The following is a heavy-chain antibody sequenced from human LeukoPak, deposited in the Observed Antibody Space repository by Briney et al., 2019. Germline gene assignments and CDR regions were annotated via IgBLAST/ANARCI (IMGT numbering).Heavy chain of an antibody. CDR1: GGTFSSYT. D-gene: IGHD5-24*01. Sequence: SVKVSCKASGGTFSSYTISWVRQAPGQGLEWMGRIIPILGIANYAQKFQGRVTITADKSTSTAYMELSSLRSEDTAVYYCARSGRGATTVNYYYYYYMDVWGKGTTVTVSS. J-gene: IGHJ6*03. CDR3: ARSGRGATTVNYYYYYYMDV. V-gene: IGHV1-69*02. CDR2: IIPILGIA.